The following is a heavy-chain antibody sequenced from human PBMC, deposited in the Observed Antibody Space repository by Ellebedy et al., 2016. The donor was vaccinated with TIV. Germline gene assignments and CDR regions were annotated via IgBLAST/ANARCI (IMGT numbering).Heavy chain of an antibody. D-gene: IGHD7-27*01. J-gene: IGHJ4*02. CDR1: GYTFTTFD. CDR3: ARNPSKTGDFDN. CDR2: MNPNSGHT. V-gene: IGHV1-8*01. Sequence: ASVKVSXKASGYTFTTFDINWVRQATGQGLEWMGWMNPNSGHTGYAQNFQGRVTMTRDTSTSTAYMELSSLRSDDTAVYYCARNPSKTGDFDNWGQGTLVTVPS.